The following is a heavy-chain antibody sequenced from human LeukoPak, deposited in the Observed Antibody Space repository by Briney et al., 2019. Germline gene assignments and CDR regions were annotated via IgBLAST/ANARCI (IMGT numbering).Heavy chain of an antibody. J-gene: IGHJ3*02. V-gene: IGHV3-23*01. CDR3: ATIPRVGATHDAFDI. D-gene: IGHD1-26*01. CDR1: GFTFSSYA. CDR2: ISGSGGST. Sequence: GGSLRLSCAASGFTFSSYAMSWVRQAPGKGLEWVSAISGSGGSTYYADSVKGRFTISRDNAKNSLYLQMNSLRAEDTAVYYCATIPRVGATHDAFDIWGQGTMVTVSS.